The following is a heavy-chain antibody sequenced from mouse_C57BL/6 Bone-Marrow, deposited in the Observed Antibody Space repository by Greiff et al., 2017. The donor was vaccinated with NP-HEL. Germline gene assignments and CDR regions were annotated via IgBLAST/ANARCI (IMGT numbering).Heavy chain of an antibody. V-gene: IGHV1-47*01. CDR3: ARRSYYYGSSHWYFDV. Sequence: VQLQQSGAELVKPGASVKMSCKASGYTFTTYPIEWMKQNHGKSLEWIGNFHPYNDDTKYNEKFKGKATLTVEKSSSTVYLELSRLTSDDSAVYYCARRSYYYGSSHWYFDVWGTGTTVTVSS. D-gene: IGHD1-1*01. J-gene: IGHJ1*03. CDR1: GYTFTTYP. CDR2: FHPYNDDT.